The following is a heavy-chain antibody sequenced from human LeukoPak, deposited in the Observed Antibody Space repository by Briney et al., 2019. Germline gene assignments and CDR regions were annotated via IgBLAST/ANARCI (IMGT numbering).Heavy chain of an antibody. J-gene: IGHJ4*02. Sequence: PGGSLRLSCAVSGFMYNNYWMSWVRQAPGKGLEWVANIKQDGSVKYYVDSVKGRFTISRDNAKNSLYLQMNSLRAEDTAVYYCARIGYSGSSFDYWGRGTLVTVSS. V-gene: IGHV3-7*01. CDR1: GFMYNNYW. CDR3: ARIGYSGSSFDY. D-gene: IGHD6-6*01. CDR2: IKQDGSVK.